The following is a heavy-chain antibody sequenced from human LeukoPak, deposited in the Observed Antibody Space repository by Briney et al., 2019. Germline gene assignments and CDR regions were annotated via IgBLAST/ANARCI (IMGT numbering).Heavy chain of an antibody. CDR2: IYYSGST. CDR3: ARGFWSGQQASWFDP. D-gene: IGHD3-3*01. CDR1: GGSISSSSYY. V-gene: IGHV4-61*05. J-gene: IGHJ5*02. Sequence: PSETLSLTCTVSGGSISSSSYYWSWIRQPPGKGLEWIGYIYYSGSTNYNPSLKSRVTISVDTSKHQFSLKLSSVTAADTAVYYCARGFWSGQQASWFDPWGQGTLVTVSS.